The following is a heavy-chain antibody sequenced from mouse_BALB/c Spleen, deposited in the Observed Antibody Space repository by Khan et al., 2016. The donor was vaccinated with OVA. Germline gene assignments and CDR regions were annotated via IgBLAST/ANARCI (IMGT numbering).Heavy chain of an antibody. CDR3: AGLYYYGSSFYAMDY. CDR2: IWAGGST. J-gene: IGHJ4*01. V-gene: IGHV2-9*02. CDR1: GFSLTSYG. D-gene: IGHD1-1*01. Sequence: LQLQESGPGLVAPSQSLSITCTVSGFSLTSYGVHWVRQPPGKGLEWLGVIWAGGSTNYNSALMSRLSISKDNSKSQVFLKMNSLQTDDTAMYYCAGLYYYGSSFYAMDYWGQGTSVTVSS.